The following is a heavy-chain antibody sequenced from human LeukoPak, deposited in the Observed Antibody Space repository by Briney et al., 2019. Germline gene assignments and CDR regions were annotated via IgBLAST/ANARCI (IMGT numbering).Heavy chain of an antibody. CDR3: ARDVAVAGSDYYYGMDV. CDR1: GGSISSYY. D-gene: IGHD6-19*01. J-gene: IGHJ6*04. Sequence: SETLSLTCTASGGSISSYYWSWIRQPPGKGLEWIGYIYYSGSTNYNPSLKSRVTISVDASKNQCSLKLSSVTAADTAVYYCARDVAVAGSDYYYGMDVWGKGTTVTVSS. CDR2: IYYSGST. V-gene: IGHV4-59*01.